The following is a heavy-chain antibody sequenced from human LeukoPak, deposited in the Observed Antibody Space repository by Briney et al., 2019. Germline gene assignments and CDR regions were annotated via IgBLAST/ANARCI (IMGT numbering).Heavy chain of an antibody. J-gene: IGHJ5*02. D-gene: IGHD3-10*01. Sequence: GESLKISCKGSGYSFTSYWIGWVRQMPGKGLEWMGIIYPGDSDTRYIPSFQGQVTISVDKSISTAYLQWSSLKASDTAMYYCARHITMIRGVLTGWFDPWGRGTLVTVSS. V-gene: IGHV5-51*01. CDR1: GYSFTSYW. CDR3: ARHITMIRGVLTGWFDP. CDR2: IYPGDSDT.